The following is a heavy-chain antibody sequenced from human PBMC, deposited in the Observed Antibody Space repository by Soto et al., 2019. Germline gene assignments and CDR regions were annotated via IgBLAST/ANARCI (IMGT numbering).Heavy chain of an antibody. D-gene: IGHD1-26*01. J-gene: IGHJ5*02. V-gene: IGHV4-59*02. Sequence: SETLSLTGFVSGGPVTSYHCSWIRQFPWKGLEWIAYTSYTGNTNYNPSLQSRVTLSLEQSKNQLSIKLTSMTAADKAVYYCARGMHASFNHYFGPFGQGTLVTGCS. CDR1: GGPVTSYH. CDR3: ARGMHASFNHYFGP. CDR2: TSYTGNT.